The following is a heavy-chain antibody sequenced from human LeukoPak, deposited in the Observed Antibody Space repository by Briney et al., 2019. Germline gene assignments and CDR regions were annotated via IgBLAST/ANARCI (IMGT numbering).Heavy chain of an antibody. CDR1: GGSISSSSYY. Sequence: SETLSLTCTVSGGSISSSSYYWGWIRQPPGKGLEWIGSIYYSGSTYYNPSLKSRVTISVDTSKNQFSLKLSSVTAADTAVYYCARGDGDYAHLDYWGQGTLVTVSS. D-gene: IGHD4-17*01. CDR3: ARGDGDYAHLDY. V-gene: IGHV4-39*07. CDR2: IYYSGST. J-gene: IGHJ4*02.